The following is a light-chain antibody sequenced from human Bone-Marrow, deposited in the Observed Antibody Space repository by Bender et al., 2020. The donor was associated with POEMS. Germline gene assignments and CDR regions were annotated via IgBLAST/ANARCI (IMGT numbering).Light chain of an antibody. CDR2: TNN. V-gene: IGLV1-44*01. J-gene: IGLJ3*02. CDR3: VAWDASLNGWV. Sequence: QSVLTQPPSVSGTPGQRVTISCSGSGSNIGGYPVNWYQQLPGTAPRLLIYTNNERPSGVPDRFSGSKSDTSASLAITGLQSDDENIYFCVAWDASLNGWVFGGGTKLTVL. CDR1: GSNIGGYP.